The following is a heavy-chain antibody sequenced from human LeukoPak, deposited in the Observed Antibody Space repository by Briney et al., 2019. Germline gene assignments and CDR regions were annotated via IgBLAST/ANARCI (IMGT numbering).Heavy chain of an antibody. V-gene: IGHV4-31*03. D-gene: IGHD6-19*01. CDR1: GGSISSGGYY. Sequence: NPSQTLSLTCTVSGGSISSGGYYWSWIRQHPGKGLEWIGYIYYSGSTYYNPSPKSRVTISVDTSKNQFSLKLSSVTAADTAVYYCARQIAVAYFDYWGQGTLVTVSS. J-gene: IGHJ4*02. CDR2: IYYSGST. CDR3: ARQIAVAYFDY.